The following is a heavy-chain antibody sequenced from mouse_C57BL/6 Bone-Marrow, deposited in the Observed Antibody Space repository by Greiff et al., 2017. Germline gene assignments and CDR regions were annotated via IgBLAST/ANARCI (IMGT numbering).Heavy chain of an antibody. CDR2: IDPENGDT. CDR3: TAAQAYYFDY. CDR1: GFNIKDDY. Sequence: DVKLQESGAELVRPGASVKLSCTASGFNIKDDYMHWVKQRPEQGLEWIGWIDPENGDTEYASKFQGKATITADTSSNTAYLQLSSLTSEDTAVYYCTAAQAYYFDYWGQGTTLTVSS. V-gene: IGHV14-4*01. J-gene: IGHJ2*01. D-gene: IGHD3-2*02.